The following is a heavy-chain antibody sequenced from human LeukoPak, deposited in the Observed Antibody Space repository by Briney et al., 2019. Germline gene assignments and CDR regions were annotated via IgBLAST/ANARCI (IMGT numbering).Heavy chain of an antibody. V-gene: IGHV3-7*01. Sequence: SGGSLRLSCAASGFTFSNYWMIWVRQAPGKGLEWVANINEDASKKYYVDSVEGRFTISRDDAKNSLYLQMNSPRAEDTAMYYCATSTYSSSPSWGQGTLVTVSS. D-gene: IGHD6-6*01. CDR2: INEDASKK. CDR3: ATSTYSSSPS. CDR1: GFTFSNYW. J-gene: IGHJ5*02.